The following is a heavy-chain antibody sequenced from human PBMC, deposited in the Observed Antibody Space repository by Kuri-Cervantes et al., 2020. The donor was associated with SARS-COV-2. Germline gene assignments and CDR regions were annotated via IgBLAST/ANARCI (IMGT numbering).Heavy chain of an antibody. J-gene: IGHJ2*01. V-gene: IGHV4-34*01. CDR3: ARGRIGYSSGWSYWYFDL. D-gene: IGHD6-19*01. Sequence: SQTLSPTCAVYGGSFSGYYWSWIRQPPGKGLEWIGEINHSGSTNYNPSLKSRVTISVDTSKNQFSLKLSSVTAADTAVYYCARGRIGYSSGWSYWYFDLWGRGTLVTVSS. CDR2: INHSGST. CDR1: GGSFSGYY.